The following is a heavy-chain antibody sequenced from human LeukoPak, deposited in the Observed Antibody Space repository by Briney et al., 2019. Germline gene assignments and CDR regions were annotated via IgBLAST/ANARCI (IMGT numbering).Heavy chain of an antibody. D-gene: IGHD6-19*01. J-gene: IGHJ4*02. CDR3: ARERLSGWYSSHY. CDR2: ISSSGSTI. V-gene: IGHV3-48*01. Sequence: GGSLRLSCAASGFTFTSYSMNWVRQAPGKGLEWVSYISSSGSTIYYADSVKGRFTISRDTAKNSVFLQMNSLRAEDTAVYYCARERLSGWYSSHYWGQGTLVTVSS. CDR1: GFTFTSYS.